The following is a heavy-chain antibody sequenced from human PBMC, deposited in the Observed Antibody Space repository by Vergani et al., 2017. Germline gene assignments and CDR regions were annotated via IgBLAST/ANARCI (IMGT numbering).Heavy chain of an antibody. Sequence: QVQLVQSGAEVKKPGSSVKVPCKASGGTSSSYAISWARQAPGQGLEWMGRIIPISGTANYAQKFQGRVTTTADESTSTAYMELSSLRSEDTAVYYCARIGNGYNYEYFDYWGQGTLVTVSS. CDR1: GGTSSSYA. CDR2: IIPISGTA. V-gene: IGHV1-69*13. CDR3: ARIGNGYNYEYFDY. D-gene: IGHD5-24*01. J-gene: IGHJ4*02.